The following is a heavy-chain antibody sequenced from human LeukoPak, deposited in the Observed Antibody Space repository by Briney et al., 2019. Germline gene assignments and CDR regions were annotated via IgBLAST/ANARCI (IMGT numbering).Heavy chain of an antibody. CDR1: GYTFTIYA. CDR3: ARGLYSSSSLDSAFDI. J-gene: IGHJ3*02. V-gene: IGHV1-3*03. D-gene: IGHD6-6*01. CDR2: INAGNGNT. Sequence: EASVKVSFKASGYTFTIYAMHWVRQAPGQRLEWMGWINAGNGNTKYSQEFQGRVTITADKSTSTAYMELSSLRSEDTAVYYCARGLYSSSSLDSAFDIWGQGTMVTVSS.